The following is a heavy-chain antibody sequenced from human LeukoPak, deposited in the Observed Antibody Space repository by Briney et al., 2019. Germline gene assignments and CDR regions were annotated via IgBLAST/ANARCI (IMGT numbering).Heavy chain of an antibody. CDR1: GYTFTSYD. CDR2: IIPIFGTA. D-gene: IGHD2-21*01. J-gene: IGHJ4*02. V-gene: IGHV1-69*05. Sequence: GASVKVSCKASGYTFTSYDINWVRQAPGQGLEWMGGIIPIFGTANYAQKFQGRVTITTDESTSTAYMELSSLRSEDTAVYYCARAGSYCGGDCYLGDYWGQGTLVTVSS. CDR3: ARAGSYCGGDCYLGDY.